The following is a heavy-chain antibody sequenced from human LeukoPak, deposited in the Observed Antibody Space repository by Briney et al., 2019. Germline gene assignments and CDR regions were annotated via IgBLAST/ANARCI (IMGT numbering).Heavy chain of an antibody. J-gene: IGHJ4*02. V-gene: IGHV4-38-2*02. CDR2: IYHSGST. Sequence: PSETLSLTCTVSGYSISSGYYWGWIRQPPGKGLEWIGSIYHSGSTYYNPSPKSRVTISVDTSKNQFSLKLSSVTAADTAMYYCARGRVEMATIDFDYWGQGTLVTVSS. CDR3: ARGRVEMATIDFDY. D-gene: IGHD5-24*01. CDR1: GYSISSGYY.